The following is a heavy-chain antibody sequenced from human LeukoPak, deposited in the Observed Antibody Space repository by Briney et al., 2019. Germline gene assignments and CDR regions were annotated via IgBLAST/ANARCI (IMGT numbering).Heavy chain of an antibody. CDR3: ASRSSWYYYYYMDV. CDR1: GFIFSSYW. V-gene: IGHV3-7*01. CDR2: IKQDGSEK. Sequence: GGSLRLSCAASGFIFSSYWMSWVRQAPGKGLEWVANIKQDGSEKYYVDSVKGRFTISRDNAKNSLYLQMNSLRAEDTAVYYCASRSSWYYYYYMDVWGKGTTVTVSS. J-gene: IGHJ6*03. D-gene: IGHD6-13*01.